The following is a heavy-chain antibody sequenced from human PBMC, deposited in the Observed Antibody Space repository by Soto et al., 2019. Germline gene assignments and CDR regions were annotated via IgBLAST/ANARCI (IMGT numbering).Heavy chain of an antibody. CDR2: ISGSGGST. J-gene: IGHJ5*02. D-gene: IGHD2-21*02. CDR3: AKSAHIVVVTAIQTWFDP. Sequence: GGSLRLSCAASGFTFSSYAMSWVRQAPGKGLEWVSAISGSGGSTYYADSVKGRFTISRDNSKNTLYLQMNSLRAEDTAVYYCAKSAHIVVVTAIQTWFDPWGQGTLGTVSS. V-gene: IGHV3-23*01. CDR1: GFTFSSYA.